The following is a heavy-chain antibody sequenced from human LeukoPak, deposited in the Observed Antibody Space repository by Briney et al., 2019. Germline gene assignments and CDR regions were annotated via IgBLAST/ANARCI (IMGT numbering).Heavy chain of an antibody. J-gene: IGHJ4*02. V-gene: IGHV3-21*04. CDR1: GFTFSSYS. CDR2: ISSSSSYI. D-gene: IGHD3-16*02. CDR3: ASGGYDYVWGSYHH. Sequence: GGPLRLSCAASGFTFSSYSMNWVRQAPGKGLEWVSSISSSSSYIYYADSVKGRFTISRDNAKNSLYLQMNSLRAEDTALYYCASGGYDYVWGSYHHWGQGTLVTVSS.